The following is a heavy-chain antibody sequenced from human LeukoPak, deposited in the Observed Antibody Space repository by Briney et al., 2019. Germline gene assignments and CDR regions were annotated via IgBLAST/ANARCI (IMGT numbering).Heavy chain of an antibody. D-gene: IGHD2-15*01. CDR2: IYPGDSDT. V-gene: IGHV5-51*01. J-gene: IGHJ4*02. CDR3: ARGSVEVVAASSFDY. Sequence: GESLKISCKGSGYSFTSYWIGWVRQMPGKGLEWMGIIYPGDSDTRYSPSFQGQVTISADKSISTAYLQWSSLKASDTAMYYCARGSVEVVAASSFDYWGQGTLVTVSS. CDR1: GYSFTSYW.